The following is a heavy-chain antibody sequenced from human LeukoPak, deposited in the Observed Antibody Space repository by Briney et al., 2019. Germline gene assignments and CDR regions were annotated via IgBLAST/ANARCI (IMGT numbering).Heavy chain of an antibody. Sequence: SETLSLTCAVSGGSISSSNWWSWVRQPPGKGLEWIGESNHSGSTNYNPSLKSRVTISVDTSKNQFSLKLSSVTAADTAVYYCARGGGIVIGYDYVWGSFNWFDPWGQGTLVTVSS. J-gene: IGHJ5*02. CDR1: GGSISSSNW. CDR2: SNHSGST. V-gene: IGHV4-4*02. D-gene: IGHD3-16*01. CDR3: ARGGGIVIGYDYVWGSFNWFDP.